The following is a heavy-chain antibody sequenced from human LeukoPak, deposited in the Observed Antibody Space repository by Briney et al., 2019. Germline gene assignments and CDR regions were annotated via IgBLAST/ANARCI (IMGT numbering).Heavy chain of an antibody. D-gene: IGHD5-18*01. CDR2: INGNGAST. CDR3: AKNQGYSYYYLDY. CDR1: GFTFNSHA. V-gene: IGHV3-23*01. J-gene: IGHJ4*02. Sequence: SGGSLRLSCAASGFTFNSHAMSWVRQAPGKGLEWVSGINGNGASTYYSDSVKGRFTISRHNSKNTVYLLMSSLRAEDTAVYYCAKNQGYSYYYLDYWGQGTLVTVSS.